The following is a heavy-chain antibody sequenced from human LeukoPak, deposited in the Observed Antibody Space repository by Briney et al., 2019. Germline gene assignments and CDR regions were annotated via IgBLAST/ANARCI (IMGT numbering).Heavy chain of an antibody. Sequence: ASPKSPCKASGYTFTSYRIGWVRQAPGQGLEWMGWISAYNGNTNYAQKLQDRVTMTTDTSTSTAYMELRSLRSDDTAVYYCARSYRNLYFDYWGQGTLVTVSS. CDR3: ARSYRNLYFDY. CDR2: ISAYNGNT. V-gene: IGHV1-18*01. CDR1: GYTFTSYR. J-gene: IGHJ4*02. D-gene: IGHD4-11*01.